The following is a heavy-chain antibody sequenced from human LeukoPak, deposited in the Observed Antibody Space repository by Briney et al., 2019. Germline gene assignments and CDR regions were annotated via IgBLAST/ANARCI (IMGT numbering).Heavy chain of an antibody. CDR2: IYDSGST. J-gene: IGHJ4*02. V-gene: IGHV4-39*01. CDR1: GGSIRISYYY. CDR3: ARDHINIVVVVAAIGPCDY. Sequence: ETLSLTCTFSGGSIRISYYYWGWIRQPPGKGLEWIGSIYDSGSTYYNPSLKSRVTISVDTSKNQFSLKLNSVTAADTAVYYCARDHINIVVVVAAIGPCDYWGQGTLVTVSS. D-gene: IGHD2-15*01.